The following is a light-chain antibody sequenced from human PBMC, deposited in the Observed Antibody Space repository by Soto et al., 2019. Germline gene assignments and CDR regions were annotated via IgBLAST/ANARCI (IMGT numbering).Light chain of an antibody. V-gene: IGKV3-11*01. CDR2: DAS. CDR1: QSVSSY. CDR3: QQRSNWPRFT. J-gene: IGKJ3*01. Sequence: EIVLTQSPGTLSLSPGERATLSCRASQSVSSYLARYQQKPGQAPRLLIYDASNRATGIPARFSGSGSGTDFTLTISSLEPEDFAVYYCQQRSNWPRFTFGPGTKVDIK.